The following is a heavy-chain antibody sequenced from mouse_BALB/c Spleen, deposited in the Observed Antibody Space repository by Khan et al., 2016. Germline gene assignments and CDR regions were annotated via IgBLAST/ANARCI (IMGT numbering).Heavy chain of an antibody. D-gene: IGHD1-1*01. CDR3: AKFTPDYYSMDY. CDR1: GFSLTSYG. CDR2: IWGDGST. J-gene: IGHJ4*01. Sequence: VQLVESGPGLVAPSQSLSITCTVSGFSLTSYGVNWVRQPPGKGLEWLGGIWGDGSTNFHSTLKSRLTIIKDNSRRQVYLKLNSRQTDDTATYYCAKFTPDYYSMDYWGQGTSVTVSS. V-gene: IGHV2-3*01.